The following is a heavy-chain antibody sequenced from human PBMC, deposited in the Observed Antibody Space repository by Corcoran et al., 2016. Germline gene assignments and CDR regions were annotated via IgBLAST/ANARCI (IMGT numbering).Heavy chain of an antibody. CDR2: IIPIFGTA. J-gene: IGHJ6*02. V-gene: IGHV1-69*01. CDR1: GGTFSSYA. Sequence: QVQLVQSGAEVKKPGSSVKVSCKASGGTFSSYAINWVRQAPGQGLEWMGGIIPIFGTANYAQKFQGRVTITADESTSTAYMELSSLRSEDTAVYYCARGIRHRFRSPYGMDVWGQGTTVTVSS. D-gene: IGHD3-10*01. CDR3: ARGIRHRFRSPYGMDV.